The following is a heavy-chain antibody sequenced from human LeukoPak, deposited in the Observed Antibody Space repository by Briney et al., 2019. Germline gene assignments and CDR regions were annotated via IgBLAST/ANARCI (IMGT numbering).Heavy chain of an antibody. D-gene: IGHD2-2*01. J-gene: IGHJ4*02. V-gene: IGHV3-9*01. CDR2: ISWNSGSI. Sequence: SGGSLRLSCAASGFTFDDYAMHWVRQAPGKGLEWVSGISWNSGSIGYADSVKGRFTISRDNAKNSLYLQMNSLRAEDTALYYCASSTKTDYWGQGTLVTVSS. CDR3: ASSTKTDY. CDR1: GFTFDDYA.